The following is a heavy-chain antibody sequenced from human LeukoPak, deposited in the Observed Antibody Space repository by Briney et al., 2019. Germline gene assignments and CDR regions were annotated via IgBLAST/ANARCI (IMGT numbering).Heavy chain of an antibody. J-gene: IGHJ6*02. Sequence: SVKVSCKASGGTFSSYAISWVRQAPGQGLEWMGRIIPTLGIANYAQKFQGRVTITADKSTSTAYMELSSLRSEDTAVYYCARDGTRPGQQLVHYYYYYGMDVWGQGTTVTVSS. V-gene: IGHV1-69*04. D-gene: IGHD6-13*01. CDR3: ARDGTRPGQQLVHYYYYYGMDV. CDR1: GGTFSSYA. CDR2: IIPTLGIA.